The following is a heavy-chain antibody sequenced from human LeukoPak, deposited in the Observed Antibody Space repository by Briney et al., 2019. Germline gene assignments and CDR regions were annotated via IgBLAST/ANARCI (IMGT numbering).Heavy chain of an antibody. D-gene: IGHD6-19*01. J-gene: IGHJ4*02. CDR1: GGSISSYY. CDR2: IYYSGST. Sequence: SETLSLTCTVSGGSISSYYWSWIRQPPGKGLEWIGYIYYSGSTNYNPSLKSRVTISVDTSKNQFSLKLSSVTAADTAVYYCARVRRIAVAGTFFDYWGQGTLVTVSS. V-gene: IGHV4-59*01. CDR3: ARVRRIAVAGTFFDY.